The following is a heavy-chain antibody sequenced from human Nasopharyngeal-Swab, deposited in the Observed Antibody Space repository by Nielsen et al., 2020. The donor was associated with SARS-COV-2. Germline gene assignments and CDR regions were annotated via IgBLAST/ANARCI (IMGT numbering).Heavy chain of an antibody. D-gene: IGHD3-9*01. J-gene: IGHJ6*02. V-gene: IGHV1-69*01. Sequence: WVRQAPGQGLEWMGGIFPIFGTTDYAQKFQGTVTITADESTSTVYMELNSLRFEDTAVYYCAKGVRYFDFLPPNTYYYYGLDLWGQGTTVTVSS. CDR3: AKGVRYFDFLPPNTYYYYGLDL. CDR2: IFPIFGTT.